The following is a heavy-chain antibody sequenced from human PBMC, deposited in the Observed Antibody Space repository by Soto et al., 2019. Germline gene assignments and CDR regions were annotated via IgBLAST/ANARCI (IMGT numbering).Heavy chain of an antibody. D-gene: IGHD6-13*01. CDR1: GFTLSTYG. J-gene: IGHJ5*02. CDR3: ARDFGPSSWDNWFDP. CDR2: ISHDGGAI. Sequence: QEQLVESGGGVVQPGTSLRLSCAASGFTLSTYGMHWVRQAPGKGLEWLAMISHDGGAIHYTDSVKGRCTVSRDTYSNTCHLHVNGLRREDTGVYCWARDFGPSSWDNWFDPWGQGKLVTASS. V-gene: IGHV3-30*03.